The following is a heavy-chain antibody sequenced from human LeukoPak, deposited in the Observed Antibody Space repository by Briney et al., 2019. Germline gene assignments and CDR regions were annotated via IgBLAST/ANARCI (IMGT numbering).Heavy chain of an antibody. D-gene: IGHD5-12*01. CDR2: ISYDGSNK. CDR3: ARVSDSGYDYFLYYYYGMDV. J-gene: IGHJ6*02. Sequence: PGRSLRLSCAASGFTFSSYAMHRVRQAPGKGLEWVAIISYDGSNKYYADSVKGRFAISRDNSKNTLYLQMNSLRAEDTAVYYCARVSDSGYDYFLYYYYGMDVWGQGTTVTVSS. CDR1: GFTFSSYA. V-gene: IGHV3-30*09.